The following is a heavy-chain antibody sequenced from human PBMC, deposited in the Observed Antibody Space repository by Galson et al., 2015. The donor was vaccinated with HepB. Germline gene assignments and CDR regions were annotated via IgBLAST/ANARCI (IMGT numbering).Heavy chain of an antibody. J-gene: IGHJ1*01. CDR3: ARHYSSSWDEYFQH. Sequence: SVKVSCKASGYTFTSYGISWVRQAPGQGLEWMGWISAYNGNTNYAQKLQGRVTMTTDTSTSTAYMELRSLRSDDTAVYYCARHYSSSWDEYFQHWGQGTLVTVSS. CDR2: ISAYNGNT. V-gene: IGHV1-18*01. D-gene: IGHD6-13*01. CDR1: GYTFTSYG.